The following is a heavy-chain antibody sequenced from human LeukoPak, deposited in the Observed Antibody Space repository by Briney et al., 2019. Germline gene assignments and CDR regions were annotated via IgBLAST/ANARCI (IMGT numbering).Heavy chain of an antibody. D-gene: IGHD7-27*01. J-gene: IGHJ4*02. CDR2: IHGDGIST. CDR1: GFTFSTYW. V-gene: IGHV3-74*01. Sequence: GGSLRLPCAASGFTFSTYWMHWVRQAPGKGLVWVSRIHGDGISTTYADSVKGRFTISRDNAKNMLYLQMNSLRAEDTAVYYCASGELDSLYYFDYWGQGTLVTVSS. CDR3: ASGELDSLYYFDY.